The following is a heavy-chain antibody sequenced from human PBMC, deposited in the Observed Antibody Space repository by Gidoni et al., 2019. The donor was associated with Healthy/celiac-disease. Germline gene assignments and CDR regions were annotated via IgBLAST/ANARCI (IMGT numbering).Heavy chain of an antibody. CDR1: VGSFSGDY. CDR2: INHSGST. Sequence: QFQLQQWGAELLKPSETLSLTCAVYVGSFSGDYWSWIRQPPGKGLEWIGEINHSGSTNYNSSLKSRVTISVDTSKNQFTLKLSSVTAADTAVYYCARGKRYCSSTSCFARYYYYMDVWGKGTTVTVSS. D-gene: IGHD2-2*01. J-gene: IGHJ6*03. CDR3: ARGKRYCSSTSCFARYYYYMDV. V-gene: IGHV4-34*01.